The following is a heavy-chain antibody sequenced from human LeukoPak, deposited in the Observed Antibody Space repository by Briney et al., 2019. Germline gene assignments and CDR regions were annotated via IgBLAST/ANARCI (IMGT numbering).Heavy chain of an antibody. Sequence: SETLSLTCTVSGGSISSYYWGWIRQPPGKGLEWIGSIYYSGSTYYNPSLKSRVTISVDTSKNQFSLKLSSVTAADTAVYYCARTFEYSSSWYKFDYWGQGTLVTVSS. V-gene: IGHV4-39*01. CDR2: IYYSGST. J-gene: IGHJ4*02. D-gene: IGHD6-13*01. CDR1: GGSISSYY. CDR3: ARTFEYSSSWYKFDY.